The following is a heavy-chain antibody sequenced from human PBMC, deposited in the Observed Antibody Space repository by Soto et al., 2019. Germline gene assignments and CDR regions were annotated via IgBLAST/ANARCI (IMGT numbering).Heavy chain of an antibody. Sequence: SLNVCCNASGGTFSIYAISWVRQAPGQGLEWMGGIIPIFGTANYAQKFQGRVTITADESTSTAYMELSSLRSEDTAVYYCARAPPNYGGNSYYFDYRGERPLVPVS. CDR3: ARAPPNYGGNSYYFDY. V-gene: IGHV1-69*13. CDR2: IIPIFGTA. CDR1: GGTFSIYA. J-gene: IGHJ4*02. D-gene: IGHD4-17*01.